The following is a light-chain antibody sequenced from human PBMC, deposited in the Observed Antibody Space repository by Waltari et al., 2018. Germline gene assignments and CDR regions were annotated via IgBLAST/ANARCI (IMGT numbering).Light chain of an antibody. CDR2: QDT. V-gene: IGLV3-1*01. J-gene: IGLJ2*01. CDR3: QAWDNSAVV. Sequence: SYKLTQPPSLSVSPGQTASITCSGDDLEDYYVAWYQQRPGQSPVLLIYQDTKRPSGIPDRFSGSNSGNTATLTIRETQTIDDADYYCQAWDNSAVVFGGGTTLTVL. CDR1: DLEDYY.